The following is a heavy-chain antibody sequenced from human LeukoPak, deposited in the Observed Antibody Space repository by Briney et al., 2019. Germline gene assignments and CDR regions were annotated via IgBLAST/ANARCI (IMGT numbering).Heavy chain of an antibody. V-gene: IGHV3-30*18. D-gene: IGHD2-15*01. CDR1: GFTFSSYG. J-gene: IGHJ4*02. CDR2: IAYDGSKN. Sequence: PGGSLRLSCAASGFTFSSYGMHWVRQAPGKGLEWVAVIAYDGSKNYYGDSVKGRFTISRDNSKNTLYLQMNSLRAEDTAVYYCAKESALYSGGGYFDYWGQGTLVAVSS. CDR3: AKESALYSGGGYFDY.